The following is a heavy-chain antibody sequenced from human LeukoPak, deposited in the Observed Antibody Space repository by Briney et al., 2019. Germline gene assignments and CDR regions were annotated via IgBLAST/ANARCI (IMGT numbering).Heavy chain of an antibody. CDR1: GFTFSSYG. V-gene: IGHV3-33*01. CDR2: IWYDGSNK. D-gene: IGHD2-15*01. Sequence: GGSLRLSCAASGFTFSSYGMRWVRQAPGKGLEWVAVIWYDGSNKYYADSVKGRFTISRDNSKNTLYLQMNSLRAEDTAVYYCARDSSPGYCSGGSCLFDPWGQGTLVTVSP. CDR3: ARDSSPGYCSGGSCLFDP. J-gene: IGHJ5*02.